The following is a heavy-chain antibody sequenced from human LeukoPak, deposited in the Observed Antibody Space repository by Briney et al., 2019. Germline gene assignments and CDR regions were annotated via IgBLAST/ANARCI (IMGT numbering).Heavy chain of an antibody. D-gene: IGHD2/OR15-2a*01. J-gene: IGHJ6*03. Sequence: PSETLSLTCTVSGGSISNYCWNWIRQPPGKGLEWIGYIYYSGSTNYNPSLKSRVTISVDTSKNQFSLKLSSVTAADTAVYYCARSFSYYYYYMDVWGKGTTVTVSS. V-gene: IGHV4-59*01. CDR2: IYYSGST. CDR3: ARSFSYYYYYMDV. CDR1: GGSISNYC.